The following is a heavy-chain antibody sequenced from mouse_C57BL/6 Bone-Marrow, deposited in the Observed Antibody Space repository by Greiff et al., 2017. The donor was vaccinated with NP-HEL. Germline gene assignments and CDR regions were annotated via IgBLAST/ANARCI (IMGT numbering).Heavy chain of an antibody. Sequence: VQLRESDPGLLAPSRSLSIPCPFSGFSLTGFVLDWFRRPPGTVRGWRGLLCGGGSTNYNSALMSRLSISKDNSKSQVFLKMNRLQTDDTAMYYCAALAYWGQGTLVTVSA. CDR3: AALAY. V-gene: IGHV2-9*01. CDR2: LCGGGST. CDR1: GFSLTGFV. J-gene: IGHJ3*01.